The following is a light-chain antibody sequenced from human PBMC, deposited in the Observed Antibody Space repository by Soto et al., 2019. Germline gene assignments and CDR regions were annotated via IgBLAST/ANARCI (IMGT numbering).Light chain of an antibody. J-gene: IGLJ3*02. CDR1: SNDVGPYNY. V-gene: IGLV2-14*01. CDR3: SSYTTSSTLV. Sequence: QSVLTQPASVSGSPGQSITISCTGTSNDVGPYNYVSWYQHHPGKAPKLLIYEVTKRPSGVSNRFSGSKSGSTASLTISGLQAEDEADYYCSSYTTSSTLVFGGGTKLTVL. CDR2: EVT.